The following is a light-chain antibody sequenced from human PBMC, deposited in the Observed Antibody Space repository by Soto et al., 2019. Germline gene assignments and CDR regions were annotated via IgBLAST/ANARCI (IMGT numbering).Light chain of an antibody. J-gene: IGKJ1*01. V-gene: IGKV3-15*01. CDR1: QSVSSD. CDR3: QQYNNRPRT. CDR2: GAS. Sequence: IVMTQSPATLSMSHGDRATLSCRASQSVSSDLAWYQQRPGQAPRLLIYGASTRGTGVPARFGGRGSGTDITLTSSRLQSEDVAVYYCQQYNNRPRTFGPGTKVDIK.